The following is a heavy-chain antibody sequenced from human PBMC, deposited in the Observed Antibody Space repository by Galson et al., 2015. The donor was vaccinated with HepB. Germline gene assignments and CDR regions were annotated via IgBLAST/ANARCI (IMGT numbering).Heavy chain of an antibody. V-gene: IGHV3-48*04. Sequence: SLRLSCAASGFTFSSYSMIWVRQSPGKGLEWVSYVTSSSSTTYYADSVKGRFTISRDNAKNSLNLQMNSLRAEDTAVYYCARDSVGWGSGSYFKASYYYYGMDVWGQGTTVTVSS. CDR1: GFTFSSYS. J-gene: IGHJ6*02. CDR3: ARDSVGWGSGSYFKASYYYYGMDV. D-gene: IGHD3-10*01. CDR2: VTSSSSTT.